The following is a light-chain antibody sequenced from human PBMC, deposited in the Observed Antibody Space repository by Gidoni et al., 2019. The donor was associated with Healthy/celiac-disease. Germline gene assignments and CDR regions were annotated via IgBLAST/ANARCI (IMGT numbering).Light chain of an antibody. J-gene: IGKJ1*01. V-gene: IGKV1-5*03. CDR3: QQYNSFIKT. CDR2: KAS. Sequence: DIQMTQSPSTLSASVGDRVTITCRVSQSISSWLAWYQQKPGKAPKLLIYKASSLESGVPSRFSGSVSGTEFTLTISSLQPDDFATYYCQQYNSFIKTFXXXTKVEIK. CDR1: QSISSW.